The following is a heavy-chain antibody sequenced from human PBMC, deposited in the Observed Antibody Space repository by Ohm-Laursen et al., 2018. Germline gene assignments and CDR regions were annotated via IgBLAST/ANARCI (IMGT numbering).Heavy chain of an antibody. CDR2: IYDGGST. D-gene: IGHD2-15*01. CDR1: GFIVSSTY. V-gene: IGHV3-66*01. CDR3: ARGGEAAYGLPFDF. J-gene: IGHJ4*02. Sequence: SLRLSCAASGFIVSSTYMSWVRQAPGKGLEWVSVIYDGGSTYYADSVKGRFTISRDTSKNTLYLQMSSLRAEDTAVYYCARGGEAAYGLPFDFWGQGTLVTVSS.